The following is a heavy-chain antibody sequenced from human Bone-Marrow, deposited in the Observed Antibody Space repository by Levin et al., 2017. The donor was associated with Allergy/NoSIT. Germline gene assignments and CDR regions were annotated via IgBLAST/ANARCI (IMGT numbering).Heavy chain of an antibody. CDR3: ARDVGGSYSY. CDR2: INPDGSHT. J-gene: IGHJ4*02. V-gene: IGHV3-74*01. D-gene: IGHD2-21*01. Sequence: GESLKISCAASGFTLGSYWVHWVRQAPGKGLVWVSRINPDGSHTAYADSVRGRFTISRDNARNILYLQMNSLRAEDTAVYYCARDVGGSYSYWGPGSLVTVSS. CDR1: GFTLGSYW.